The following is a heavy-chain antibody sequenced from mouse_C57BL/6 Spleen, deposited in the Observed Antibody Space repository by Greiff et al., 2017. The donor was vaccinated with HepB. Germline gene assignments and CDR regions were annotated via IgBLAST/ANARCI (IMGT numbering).Heavy chain of an antibody. CDR1: GYTFTSYW. CDR2: IDPSDSET. J-gene: IGHJ3*01. Sequence: VQLQQSGAELVRPGSSVKLSCKASGYTFTSYWMHWVKQRPIQGLEWIGNIDPSDSETHYNQKFKDKATLTVDKSSSTAYMQLSSLTSEDSAVYYCARDDYDRGFAYWGQGTLVTVSA. V-gene: IGHV1-52*01. CDR3: ARDDYDRGFAY. D-gene: IGHD2-4*01.